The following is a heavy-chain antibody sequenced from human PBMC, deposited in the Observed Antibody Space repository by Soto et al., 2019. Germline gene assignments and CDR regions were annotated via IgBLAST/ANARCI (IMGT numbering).Heavy chain of an antibody. D-gene: IGHD3-16*01. Sequence: AXETLSLTCTVSGGSIRSGSHYLSWIRQHPGKGLEWIGHIYYSGSTYYNPSLKSRITISISTSKNQFSLKLTSVTAADTAVYYCAREGGDGIDYWGQGTLVTVSS. CDR2: IYYSGST. J-gene: IGHJ4*02. CDR1: GGSIRSGSHY. V-gene: IGHV4-31*03. CDR3: AREGGDGIDY.